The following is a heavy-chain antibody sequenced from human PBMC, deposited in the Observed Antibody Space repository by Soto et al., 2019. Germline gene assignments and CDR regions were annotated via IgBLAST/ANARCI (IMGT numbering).Heavy chain of an antibody. D-gene: IGHD3-3*01. Sequence: PSETLSLTCAVYGGSFSGYYWSWIRQPPGKGLEWIGEINHSGSTNYNPSLKSRVTISVDTSKNQFSLKLSSVTAADTAVYYCARRHDFWSGYYVRLPSAWGYFDYWGQGTLVTVSS. CDR3: ARRHDFWSGYYVRLPSAWGYFDY. J-gene: IGHJ4*02. CDR2: INHSGST. CDR1: GGSFSGYY. V-gene: IGHV4-34*01.